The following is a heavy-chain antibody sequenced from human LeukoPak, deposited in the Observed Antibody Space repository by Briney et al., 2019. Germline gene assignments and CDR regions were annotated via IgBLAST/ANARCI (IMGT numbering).Heavy chain of an antibody. CDR3: ARRGGNSNDDAFNI. CDR2: IYPATSET. J-gene: IGHJ3*02. D-gene: IGHD4-23*01. V-gene: IGHV5-51*01. Sequence: GESLKISCEGSGYNFARYCIAWLRQMPGKGLEWMAIIYPATSETRYSPSFLSQVTISADKSINTAYLQWSSLQASDTAMYYCARRGGNSNDDAFNIWGLGTVVTVSS. CDR1: GYNFARYC.